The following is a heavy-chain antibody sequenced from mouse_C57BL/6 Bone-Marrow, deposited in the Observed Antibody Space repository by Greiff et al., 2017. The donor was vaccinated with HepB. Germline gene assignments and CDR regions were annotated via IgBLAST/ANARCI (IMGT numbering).Heavy chain of an antibody. CDR1: GYSITSGYY. V-gene: IGHV3-6*01. Sequence: DVQLQESGPGLVKPSQSLSLTCSVTGYSITSGYYWNWIRQFPGNKLEWMGYISYDGSNNYNPSLKNRISITRDTSKNQFFLKLNSVTTEDTATYYCARSNGLFAYWGQGTLVTVSA. CDR2: ISYDGSN. J-gene: IGHJ3*01. CDR3: ARSNGLFAY. D-gene: IGHD2-5*01.